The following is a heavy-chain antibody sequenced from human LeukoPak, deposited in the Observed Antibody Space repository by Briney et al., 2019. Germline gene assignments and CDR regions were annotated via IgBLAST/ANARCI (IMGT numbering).Heavy chain of an antibody. CDR1: GGSISSGSYY. CDR3: AREDYSNYWFDP. CDR2: IYTSGST. Sequence: PSETLSLTCTVSGGSISSGSYYWSWIRQPAGKGLEWIGRIYTSGSTNYNPSLKSRVTISVDTSKNQFSLKLSSVTAADTAVYYCAREDYSNYWFDPWGQGTLVTVSS. D-gene: IGHD4-11*01. J-gene: IGHJ5*02. V-gene: IGHV4-61*02.